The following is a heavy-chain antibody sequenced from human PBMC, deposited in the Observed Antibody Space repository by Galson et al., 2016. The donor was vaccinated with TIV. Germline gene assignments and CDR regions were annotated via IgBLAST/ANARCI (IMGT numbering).Heavy chain of an antibody. CDR3: ARTGANTLYSGGYGDDDSFDF. J-gene: IGHJ3*01. D-gene: IGHD1-26*01. CDR2: IWYDGTNT. V-gene: IGHV3-33*01. CDR1: GFTLPNYG. Sequence: SLRLSCATSGFTLPNYGMTWVRQAPGKGLEWVAVIWYDGTNTHYADSVKGRFTISKDNSENTLNLQMNTLRVEDTAVYYCARTGANTLYSGGYGDDDSFDFWGQGTMVTVSS.